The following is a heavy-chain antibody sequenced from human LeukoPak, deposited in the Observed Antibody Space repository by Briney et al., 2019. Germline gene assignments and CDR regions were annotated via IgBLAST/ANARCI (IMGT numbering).Heavy chain of an antibody. V-gene: IGHV1-2*02. CDR1: GYTFTGYY. D-gene: IGHD3-10*01. CDR3: ARVYGSGSYFMANWFDP. J-gene: IGHJ5*02. CDR2: INPNSGGT. Sequence: ASVKVSCKASGYTFTGYYMHWVRQAPGQGLEWMGWINPNSGGTNYAQEFQGRVTMTRDTSISTAYMELSRLRSDDTAVYYCARVYGSGSYFMANWFDPWGQGTLVTVSS.